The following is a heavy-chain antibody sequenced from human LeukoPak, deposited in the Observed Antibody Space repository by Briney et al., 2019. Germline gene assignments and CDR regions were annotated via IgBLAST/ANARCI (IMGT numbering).Heavy chain of an antibody. J-gene: IGHJ4*02. CDR3: ARVYYHDSSDYYFPPDY. Sequence: ASVKVSCKASGYTFTSYYMHWVRQAPGQGLEWMGIINPSGGSTSYAQKFQGRVTMTRDTSTSTVYMELSSLRSEDTAVYYCARVYYHDSSDYYFPPDYWGQGTLATVSS. V-gene: IGHV1-46*01. CDR2: INPSGGST. CDR1: GYTFTSYY. D-gene: IGHD3-22*01.